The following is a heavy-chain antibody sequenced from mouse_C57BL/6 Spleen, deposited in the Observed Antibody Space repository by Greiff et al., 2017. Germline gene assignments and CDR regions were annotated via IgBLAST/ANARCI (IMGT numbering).Heavy chain of an antibody. CDR2: IYPRSGNT. V-gene: IGHV1-81*01. Sequence: VQLQESGAELARPGASVKLSCKASGYTFTSYGISWVKQRTGQGLEWIGEIYPRSGNTYYNEKFKGKATLTADKSSSTAYMELRSLTSEDSAVYFCARGYGNYRMDYWGQGTSVTVSS. D-gene: IGHD2-1*01. CDR1: GYTFTSYG. J-gene: IGHJ4*01. CDR3: ARGYGNYRMDY.